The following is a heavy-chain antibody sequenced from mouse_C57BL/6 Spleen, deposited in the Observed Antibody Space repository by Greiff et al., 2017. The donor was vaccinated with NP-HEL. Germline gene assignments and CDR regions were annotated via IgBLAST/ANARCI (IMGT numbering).Heavy chain of an antibody. CDR3: TRWGLGVFSSYWYFDV. J-gene: IGHJ1*03. CDR2: IDPETGGT. D-gene: IGHD1-1*01. V-gene: IGHV1-15*01. Sequence: VQLQQSGAELVRPGASVTLSCKASGYTFTDYEMHWVKQTPVHGLEWIGAIDPETGGTAYNQKFKGKAILTADKSSSTAYMALRSLTSEDSAVYYCTRWGLGVFSSYWYFDVWGTGTTVTVSS. CDR1: GYTFTDYE.